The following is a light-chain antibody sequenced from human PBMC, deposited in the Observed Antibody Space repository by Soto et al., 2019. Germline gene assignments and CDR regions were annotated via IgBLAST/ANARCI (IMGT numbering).Light chain of an antibody. J-gene: IGLJ2*01. CDR2: SDT. V-gene: IGLV3-21*01. CDR1: DIGSNG. Sequence: SYELTQPPSVSVAPGKTASISCGGNDIGSNGVHGYQQKPGQAPVLVIYSDTDLPPVITERFSGSNSATLATLTISRVEAGDEADYYCQVLDSGSAHVVFGGGTKLTVL. CDR3: QVLDSGSAHVV.